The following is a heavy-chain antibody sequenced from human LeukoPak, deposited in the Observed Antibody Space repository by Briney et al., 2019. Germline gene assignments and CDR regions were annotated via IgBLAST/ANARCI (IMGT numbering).Heavy chain of an antibody. CDR2: IYYSGST. D-gene: IGHD3-10*01. V-gene: IGHV4-59*01. CDR3: ARLREEDFDY. CDR1: GGSISSYY. J-gene: IGHJ4*02. Sequence: SETLSLTCTVSGGSISSYYWSWIRQPPGKGLEWIGYIYYSGSTNYNPSLKSRVTISVDTSKNQFSLKLSSVTAADTAVYYCARLREEDFDYWGQGTLVTVSS.